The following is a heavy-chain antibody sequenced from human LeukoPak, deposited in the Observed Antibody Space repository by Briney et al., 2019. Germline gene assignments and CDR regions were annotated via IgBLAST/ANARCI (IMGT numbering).Heavy chain of an antibody. CDR1: GFTFSSYA. J-gene: IGHJ6*04. Sequence: GGSLRLSCAASGFTFSSYAMSWVRQAPGKGLEWVSAISGSGGSTYYADSVKGRFTISRDNSKNTLYLQMNSLRAEDTAVYYCAKKIAVAGTNYYYGMDVWGKGTTVTVSS. V-gene: IGHV3-23*01. CDR3: AKKIAVAGTNYYYGMDV. D-gene: IGHD6-19*01. CDR2: ISGSGGST.